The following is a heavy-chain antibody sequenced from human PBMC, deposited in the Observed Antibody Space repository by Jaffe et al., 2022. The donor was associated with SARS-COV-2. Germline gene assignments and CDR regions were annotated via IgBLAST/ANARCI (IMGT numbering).Heavy chain of an antibody. CDR1: GFTFSSYA. V-gene: IGHV3-23*01. CDR2: ISGSGGST. CDR3: AKDIVVFTYSSSVVSYGMDV. Sequence: EVQLLESGGGLVQPGGSLRLSCAASGFTFSSYAMSWVRQAPGKGLEWVSAISGSGGSTYYADSVKGRFTISRDNSKNTLYLQMNSLRAEDTAVYYCAKDIVVFTYSSSVVSYGMDVWGQGTTVTVSS. D-gene: IGHD6-6*01. J-gene: IGHJ6*02.